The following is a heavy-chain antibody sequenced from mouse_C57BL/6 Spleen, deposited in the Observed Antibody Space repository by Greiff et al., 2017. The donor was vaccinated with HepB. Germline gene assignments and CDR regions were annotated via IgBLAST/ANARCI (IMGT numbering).Heavy chain of an antibody. CDR3: ARYDDYDGYAMDY. V-gene: IGHV1-12*01. J-gene: IGHJ4*01. D-gene: IGHD2-4*01. CDR2: IYPGNGDT. Sequence: SGAELVRPGASVKMSCKASGYKFTSYNMHWVKQTPRQGLEWIGAIYPGNGDTSYNQKFKGKATLTGDKSYSTAYMQLSSLTSEDSAVYCCARYDDYDGYAMDYWGQGTSVTVSS. CDR1: GYKFTSYN.